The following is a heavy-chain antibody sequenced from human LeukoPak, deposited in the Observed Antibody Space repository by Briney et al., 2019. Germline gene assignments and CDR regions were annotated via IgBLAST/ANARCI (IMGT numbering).Heavy chain of an antibody. CDR2: IYYSGST. J-gene: IGHJ2*01. CDR1: GGSISSGDYY. Sequence: SQTLSLTCIVSGGSISSGDYYWSWIRQPPGKGLEWIGYIYYSGSTYYNPSLKSRVTISVDTSKNQFSLKLSSVTAADTAVYYCARDLTVAAAGLNWYFDLWGRGTLVTVSS. CDR3: ARDLTVAAAGLNWYFDL. D-gene: IGHD6-13*01. V-gene: IGHV4-30-4*01.